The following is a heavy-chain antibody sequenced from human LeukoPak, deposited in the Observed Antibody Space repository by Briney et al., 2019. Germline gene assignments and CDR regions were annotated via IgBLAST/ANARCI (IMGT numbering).Heavy chain of an antibody. J-gene: IGHJ4*02. D-gene: IGHD3-9*01. V-gene: IGHV3-48*01. CDR3: ARDISRSPREY. CDR1: GFTFSTYS. CDR2: ISGSSTTI. Sequence: GGSLRLSCAASGFTFSTYSINWVRQAPGKGLEWVSYISGSSTTIYYADSVKGRFTISRDNAKNSLYLQMNSLGVDDTAVYYCARDISRSPREYWGQGTLVIVSS.